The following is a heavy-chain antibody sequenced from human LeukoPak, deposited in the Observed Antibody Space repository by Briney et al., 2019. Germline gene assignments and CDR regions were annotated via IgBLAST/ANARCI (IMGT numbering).Heavy chain of an antibody. J-gene: IGHJ5*02. Sequence: GESLKISCNGSGYXFTSYWICWVRQMPGKGLEWMGIIYPGDSDTRYSPSFQGQVTISADKSISTAYLQWSSLKASDSAMYYCARAPVAYGDYSWFDPWGQGTLVTVSS. CDR1: GYXFTSYW. CDR3: ARAPVAYGDYSWFDP. D-gene: IGHD4-17*01. V-gene: IGHV5-51*01. CDR2: IYPGDSDT.